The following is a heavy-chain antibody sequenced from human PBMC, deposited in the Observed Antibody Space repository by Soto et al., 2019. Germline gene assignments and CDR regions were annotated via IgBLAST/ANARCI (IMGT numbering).Heavy chain of an antibody. CDR3: ARSREFDY. CDR2: IFPSGTT. CDR1: VGSLSVANYA. V-gene: IGHV4-30-2*01. Sequence: PPETLSLTCGFLVGSLSVANYAWNWIRQPPGKGLEWIGYIFPSGTTYYNPSLKSRVTISIDVSKNQFSLSLRSLAAADTAVYYCARSREFDYWTQGTLVTVSS. J-gene: IGHJ4*02.